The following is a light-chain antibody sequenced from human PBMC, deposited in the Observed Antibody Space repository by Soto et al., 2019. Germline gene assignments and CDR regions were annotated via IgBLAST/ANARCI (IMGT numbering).Light chain of an antibody. CDR3: CSSAGDTTHVV. CDR1: SSDVRSYNL. CDR2: EGN. V-gene: IGLV2-23*01. Sequence: QSVLTQPASVSGSPGQSITVSCTGTSSDVRSYNLVSWYQQHPGKAPKLMIYEGNKRPSGVSNRFSGSKSGDTASLTISGLQAEDGADYYCCSSAGDTTHVVFGGGTKVTVL. J-gene: IGLJ2*01.